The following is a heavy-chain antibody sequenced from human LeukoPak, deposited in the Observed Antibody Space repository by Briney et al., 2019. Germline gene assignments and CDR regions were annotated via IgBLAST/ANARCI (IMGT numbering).Heavy chain of an antibody. Sequence: GRSLRLSCAASGFTFNSYAMNWVRQAPGKGLEWVSIISVSGGTTYYADSVKGRFTISRDNAKNTLYLQMNSLRAEDTAVYYCARGGYYDSSGYQDYWGQGTLVTVSS. V-gene: IGHV3-23*01. D-gene: IGHD3-22*01. CDR1: GFTFNSYA. CDR2: ISVSGGTT. J-gene: IGHJ4*02. CDR3: ARGGYYDSSGYQDY.